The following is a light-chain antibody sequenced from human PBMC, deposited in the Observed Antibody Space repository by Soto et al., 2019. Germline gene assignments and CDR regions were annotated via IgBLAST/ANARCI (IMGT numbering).Light chain of an antibody. V-gene: IGLV2-23*01. CDR3: CSYASSNTLI. Sequence: QSALTQPASVSGSPGQSITISCTGNSSDVGSYNLVSWYQQHPGKAPKLMIYEGSERPSGVSNRFSGSKSGNTASLTISGLQAEDEADYYCCSYASSNTLIFGGGTKLTVL. CDR2: EGS. J-gene: IGLJ2*01. CDR1: SSDVGSYNL.